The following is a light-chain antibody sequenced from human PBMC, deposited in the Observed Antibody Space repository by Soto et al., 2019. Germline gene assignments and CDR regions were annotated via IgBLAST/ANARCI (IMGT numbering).Light chain of an antibody. CDR2: AAS. J-gene: IGKJ4*01. CDR3: QQSYSNPRLT. V-gene: IGKV1-39*01. CDR1: QSIATC. Sequence: DILMTQSPSSLSASVVDRVTITCRASQSIATCLHWYQQKPGKAPKLLIDAASSLQSGVPLRFSGRGSGTDFTVTISSLQPEDFATYYCQQSYSNPRLTFGGGTMVDIK.